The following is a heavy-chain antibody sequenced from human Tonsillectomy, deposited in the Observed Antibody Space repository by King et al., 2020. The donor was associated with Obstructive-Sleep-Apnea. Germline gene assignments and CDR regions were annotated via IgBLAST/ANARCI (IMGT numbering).Heavy chain of an antibody. CDR3: ARGTSNLSVGYFDY. Sequence: VQLVESGGGLVQPEGSLRLSCAASGFTFSTYWMSWVRQAPGKGLEWVANIKQDGRAMYYVDSVKGRFTISRDNAENSLYLQMNSLRVEDTAVYYCARGTSNLSVGYFDYWGQGILVTVS. CDR2: IKQDGRAM. J-gene: IGHJ4*02. V-gene: IGHV3-7*01. CDR1: GFTFSTYW. D-gene: IGHD1-14*01.